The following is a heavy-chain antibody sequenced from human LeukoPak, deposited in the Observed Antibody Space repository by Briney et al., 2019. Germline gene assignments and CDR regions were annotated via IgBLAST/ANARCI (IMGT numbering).Heavy chain of an antibody. J-gene: IGHJ3*02. V-gene: IGHV1-18*01. D-gene: IGHD3-10*01. Sequence: ASVKVSCKASGYTFTSYGMSWVRQAPGQGLEWMGWISAYNGNTNYAQKLQGRVTMTTDTSTSTAYMELRSLRSDDTAVYYCARESPIWFGTEFDAFDIWGQGTMVTVSS. CDR3: ARESPIWFGTEFDAFDI. CDR1: GYTFTSYG. CDR2: ISAYNGNT.